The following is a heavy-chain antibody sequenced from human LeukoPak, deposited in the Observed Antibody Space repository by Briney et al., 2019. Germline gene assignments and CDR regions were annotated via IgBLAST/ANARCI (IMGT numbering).Heavy chain of an antibody. CDR2: ISSSSSYI. CDR1: GFTFSSYS. V-gene: IGHV3-21*01. J-gene: IGHJ4*02. CDR3: ARDPSYYYDSSGYYSSVDY. Sequence: GGSLRLSCAASGFTFSSYSMNWVRQAPGKGLEWVSSISSSSSYIYYADSVKGRLTISRDNAKNSLYLQMNSLRAEDTAVYYCARDPSYYYDSSGYYSSVDYWGQGALVTVSS. D-gene: IGHD3-22*01.